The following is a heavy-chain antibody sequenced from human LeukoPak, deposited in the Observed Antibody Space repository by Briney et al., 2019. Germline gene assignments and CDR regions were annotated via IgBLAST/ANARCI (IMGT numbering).Heavy chain of an antibody. D-gene: IGHD1-26*01. CDR2: IYYSGST. J-gene: IGHJ4*02. V-gene: IGHV4-39*07. CDR1: GGSISSSSYY. Sequence: SETLSLTCTVSGGSISSSSYYWGWIRQPPGKGLEWIGSIYYSGSTYYNPSLKSRVTISVDTSKNQFSLKLSSVTATDTAVYYCARAPSGSYRLAFDYWGQGTLVTVSS. CDR3: ARAPSGSYRLAFDY.